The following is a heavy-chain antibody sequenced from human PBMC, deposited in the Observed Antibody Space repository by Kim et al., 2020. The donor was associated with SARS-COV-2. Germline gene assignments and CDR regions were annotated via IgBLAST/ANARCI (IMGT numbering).Heavy chain of an antibody. J-gene: IGHJ4*02. V-gene: IGHV4-4*07. Sequence: NPTLKSRVTMSVETPKNQFSLQLTSMTAADTAIYYCAREGYFDGGSFFFDSWGQGTLVTVSS. CDR3: AREGYFDGGSFFFDS. D-gene: IGHD2-15*01.